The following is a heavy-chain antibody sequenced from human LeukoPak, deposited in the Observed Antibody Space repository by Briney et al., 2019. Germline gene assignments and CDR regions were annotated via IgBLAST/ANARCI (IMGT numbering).Heavy chain of an antibody. CDR1: GFTFSSYW. V-gene: IGHV3-7*03. CDR2: IREERGQE. J-gene: IGHJ5*02. CDR3: ASLDTAKQPLANH. D-gene: IGHD5-18*01. Sequence: GGSLRLSCAASGFTFSSYWMSWVRQAPGKGLEWVANIREERGQEYYVDFVKGRFTISKNSAKNSLYLQMNTLRVEDTAMYYCASLDTAKQPLANHWGQGTLVTVSS.